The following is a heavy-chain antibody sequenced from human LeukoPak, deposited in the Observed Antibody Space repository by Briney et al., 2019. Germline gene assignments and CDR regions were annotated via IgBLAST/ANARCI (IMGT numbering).Heavy chain of an antibody. D-gene: IGHD5-24*01. CDR1: GVTFSNYA. Sequence: GGALRLSCAASGVTFSNYAISWVRQAPGKGLEWVSAISGSGGSTYYADSVKGRFTISRDTSNNTLYLQMNSLRADDTAVYYCAREGKWLQLRYFDYWGQGTLVTVSS. CDR2: ISGSGGST. J-gene: IGHJ4*02. V-gene: IGHV3-23*01. CDR3: AREGKWLQLRYFDY.